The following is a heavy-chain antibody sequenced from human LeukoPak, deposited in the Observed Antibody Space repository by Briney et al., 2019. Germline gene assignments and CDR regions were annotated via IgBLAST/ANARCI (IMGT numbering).Heavy chain of an antibody. D-gene: IGHD3-3*01. CDR2: IIPIFGTA. Sequence: SVKVSCKASGGTFSSYAISWVRQAPGQGLEWMGGIIPIFGTANYAQKFQGRVTITADESTSTAYMELSSLRSEGTAVYYCARCSLNGYDFWSGYYLDYWGQGTLVTVSS. CDR1: GGTFSSYA. J-gene: IGHJ4*02. V-gene: IGHV1-69*01. CDR3: ARCSLNGYDFWSGYYLDY.